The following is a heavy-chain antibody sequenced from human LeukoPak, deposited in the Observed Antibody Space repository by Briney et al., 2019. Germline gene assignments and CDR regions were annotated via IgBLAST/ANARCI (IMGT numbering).Heavy chain of an antibody. J-gene: IGHJ4*02. CDR2: IYSSEIT. D-gene: IGHD6-19*01. Sequence: PSETLSLTCTVSGGSISSDYWSWIRQPAGKGVEGIGRIYSSEITNYNPSLKSRVTMSIDTSKNQISLNLTPVTAADTAVYYCARAPTREGAVALFDYWGQGTLVTVSS. CDR3: ARAPTREGAVALFDY. V-gene: IGHV4-4*07. CDR1: GGSISSDY.